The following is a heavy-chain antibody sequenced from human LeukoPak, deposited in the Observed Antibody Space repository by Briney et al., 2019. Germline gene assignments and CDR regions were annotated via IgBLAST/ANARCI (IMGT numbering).Heavy chain of an antibody. Sequence: SETLSLTCTVSGGSISSYYWSWIRQPPGKELEWIGYIYYSGSTNYNPPLKSRVTISVDTSKNQFSLKLNSVTAADTAVYYCARDLIDPGSPDAFDIWGQGTMVTVSS. CDR2: IYYSGST. V-gene: IGHV4-59*12. D-gene: IGHD1-26*01. CDR3: ARDLIDPGSPDAFDI. J-gene: IGHJ3*02. CDR1: GGSISSYY.